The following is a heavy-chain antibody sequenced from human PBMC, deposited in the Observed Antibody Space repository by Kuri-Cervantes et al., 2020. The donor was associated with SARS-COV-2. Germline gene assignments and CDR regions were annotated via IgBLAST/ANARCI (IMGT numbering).Heavy chain of an antibody. CDR3: AGAYYYGSGSHSPLS. J-gene: IGHJ5*02. CDR2: ISVNSGLK. V-gene: IGHV1-18*04. D-gene: IGHD3-10*01. Sequence: ASVKVSCKASGYSFTSYAISWVRQAPGQGPEWLGWISVNSGLKKYAEKFQGRVTMTTDTSTSTAYMELSSLRSEDTAVYYCAGAYYYGSGSHSPLSWGQGTLVTVSS. CDR1: GYSFTSYA.